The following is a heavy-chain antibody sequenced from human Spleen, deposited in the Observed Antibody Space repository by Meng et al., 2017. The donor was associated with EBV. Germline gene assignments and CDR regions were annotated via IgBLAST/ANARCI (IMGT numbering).Heavy chain of an antibody. D-gene: IGHD6-25*01. J-gene: IGHJ4*02. V-gene: IGHV3-30*18. CDR2: ISHDGSRK. Sequence: VQLVESGGGVVQPGRSLRLSCAASGFIFNNYGIHWVRQAPGKGLEWVAVISHDGSRKYYADSVKGRFTISRDNSKDTLYLQMNILRSEDTAVYFCAKLVAAASTGDYWGQGTLVTVSS. CDR1: GFIFNNYG. CDR3: AKLVAAASTGDY.